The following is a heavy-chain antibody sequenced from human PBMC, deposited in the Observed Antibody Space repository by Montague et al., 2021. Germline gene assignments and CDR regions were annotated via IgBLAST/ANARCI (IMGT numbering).Heavy chain of an antibody. Sequence: SETLSLTCAVSGGSTTTSNYYWGWIRQPLGKGLERIGSVYYRGSTYYNPSLKSRVTIFIDTSKKKFSLKLTSVTAADTAVYFCARQTVVSPHFDYWGQGTRVTVSS. CDR1: GGSTTTSNYY. V-gene: IGHV4-39*01. CDR3: ARQTVVSPHFDY. D-gene: IGHD4-23*01. CDR2: VYYRGST. J-gene: IGHJ4*02.